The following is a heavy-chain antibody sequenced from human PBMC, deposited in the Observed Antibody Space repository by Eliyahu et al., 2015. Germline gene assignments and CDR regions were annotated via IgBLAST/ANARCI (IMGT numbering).Heavy chain of an antibody. D-gene: IGHD7-27*01. CDR1: GYTXSNFA. V-gene: IGHV1-3*01. Sequence: QVQFVQSGAXXKKPGAXVKVSCKASGYTXSNFAIQWVRQXPGQGLEWMAWINAGNGNTKLSQTFQGRVTITRDTSASTAYMELTSLRFEDTAVYYCARDSHSTDWGPDFWGQGTLVTVSS. CDR2: INAGNGNT. CDR3: ARDSHSTDWGPDF. J-gene: IGHJ4*02.